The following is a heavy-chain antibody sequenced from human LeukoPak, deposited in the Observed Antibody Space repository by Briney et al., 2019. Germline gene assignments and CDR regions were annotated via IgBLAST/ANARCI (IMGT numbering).Heavy chain of an antibody. CDR3: ARDLCHGGSCFHFDS. J-gene: IGHJ4*02. V-gene: IGHV1-2*02. D-gene: IGHD2-15*01. CDR2: INPDSGAT. CDR1: GYTFTDYY. Sequence: GASVKVSCKTSGYTFTDYYVHWVRQAPGQELEWLAWINPDSGATNFAQRFQGRVTMTRDTSVNTVHMELNRLRSDDTAVYYCARDLCHGGSCFHFDSWGQGTLVTVSS.